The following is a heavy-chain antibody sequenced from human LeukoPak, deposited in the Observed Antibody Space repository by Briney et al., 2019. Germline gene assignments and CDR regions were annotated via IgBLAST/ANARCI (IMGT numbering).Heavy chain of an antibody. J-gene: IGHJ6*02. CDR3: AGIYGMDV. CDR1: GFTFNNYW. Sequence: PGGSLRLSCAASGFTFNNYWMSWVRQAPGKGLEWVANIKKDGSEKYYVGSVKGRFTISRDNAKNSLYLQMNSLRVEDTAVYYCAGIYGMDVWGQGTTVTVSS. V-gene: IGHV3-7*01. CDR2: IKKDGSEK.